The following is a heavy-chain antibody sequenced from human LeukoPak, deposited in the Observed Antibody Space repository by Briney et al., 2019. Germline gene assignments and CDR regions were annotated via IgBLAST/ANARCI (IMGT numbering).Heavy chain of an antibody. J-gene: IGHJ3*02. CDR2: INPNSGGT. CDR3: ARVASTTRRHDAFDI. Sequence: GASVKVSCKASGYIFDIYALIWVRQAPGQGLEWMGWINPNSGGTILAQKFQGRVTMTRDTSINTAYMELSSLRSDDTAVYYCARVASTTRRHDAFDIWGQGTMVTVSS. V-gene: IGHV1-2*02. D-gene: IGHD1-1*01. CDR1: GYIFDIYA.